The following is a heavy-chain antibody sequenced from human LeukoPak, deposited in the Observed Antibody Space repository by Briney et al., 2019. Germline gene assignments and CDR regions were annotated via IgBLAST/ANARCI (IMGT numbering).Heavy chain of an antibody. CDR3: ARANYYDSSGYSRGAFDI. J-gene: IGHJ3*02. D-gene: IGHD3-22*01. CDR2: IFHSGST. CDR1: GYSISSGFY. V-gene: IGHV4-38-2*02. Sequence: SETLSLTCSVSGYSISSGFYWGWIRQPPGRGLEWIGSIFHSGSTYYNPSLKSRVTISVDTSKNQFSLKLSSVTAADTAVYYCARANYYDSSGYSRGAFDIWGQGTMVTVSS.